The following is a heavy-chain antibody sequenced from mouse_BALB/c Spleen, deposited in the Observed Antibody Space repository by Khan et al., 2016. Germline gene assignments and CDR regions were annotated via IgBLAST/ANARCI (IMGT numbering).Heavy chain of an antibody. V-gene: IGHV2-6-7*01. J-gene: IGHJ4*01. CDR2: IWGDGST. D-gene: IGHD2-2*01. CDR1: GFSIIAYG. CDR3: ARDGWGYYAMDY. Sequence: VQLQESGPGLVAPSQSLSITCTVSGFSIIAYGVNWVRQPPGKGLEWLGMIWGDGSTDYNSALKSRLNITKDNSQSQVFLKMNSLQTDDTARYYCARDGWGYYAMDYWGQGTSVTVSS.